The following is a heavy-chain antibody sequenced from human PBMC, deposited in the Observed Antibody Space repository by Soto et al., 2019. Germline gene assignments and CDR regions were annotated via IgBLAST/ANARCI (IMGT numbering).Heavy chain of an antibody. CDR3: TTGYSSGGAFDI. CDR2: IKSKTDGGTT. V-gene: IGHV3-15*07. D-gene: IGHD6-19*01. J-gene: IGHJ3*02. CDR1: SNAW. Sequence: SNAWMNWVRQAPGKGLEWVGRIKSKTDGGTTDYAAPVKGRFTISRDDSKNTLYLQMNSLKTEDTAVYYCTTGYSSGGAFDIWGQGTMVTVSS.